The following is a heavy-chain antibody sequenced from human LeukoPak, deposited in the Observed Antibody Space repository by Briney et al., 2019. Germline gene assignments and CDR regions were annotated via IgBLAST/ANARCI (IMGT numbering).Heavy chain of an antibody. Sequence: GASVKVSCKASGYTFTSYYMHWVRQAPGHGLEWMGWMNPNSGNTGYAQKFQGRVTMTRNTSISTAYMELGSLRSEDTAVYYCARTSSEYDYVWGSYRYNWFDPWGQGTLVTVSS. D-gene: IGHD3-16*02. CDR3: ARTSSEYDYVWGSYRYNWFDP. CDR1: GYTFTSYY. CDR2: MNPNSGNT. V-gene: IGHV1-8*02. J-gene: IGHJ5*02.